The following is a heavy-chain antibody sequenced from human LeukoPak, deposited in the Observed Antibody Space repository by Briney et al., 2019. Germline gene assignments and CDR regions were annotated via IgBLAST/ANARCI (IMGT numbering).Heavy chain of an antibody. CDR2: INHSGST. J-gene: IGHJ3*02. Sequence: SETLSLTCAVYGGSFSGYYWSWIRQPPGKGLEWIGEINHSGSTNYNPSLKSRVTISVDTSKNQFSLKLSSVTAADTAVYYCATNRLNYYDSSGAFDIWGQGTMVTVSS. CDR3: ATNRLNYYDSSGAFDI. CDR1: GGSFSGYY. D-gene: IGHD3-22*01. V-gene: IGHV4-34*01.